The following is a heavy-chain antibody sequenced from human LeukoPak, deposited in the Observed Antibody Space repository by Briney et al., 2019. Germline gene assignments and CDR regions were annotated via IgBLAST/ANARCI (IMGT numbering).Heavy chain of an antibody. CDR2: IKAYNGNT. D-gene: IGHD3-22*01. CDR1: GYTFTSYG. J-gene: IGHJ5*02. V-gene: IGHV1-18*01. CDR3: ARDVIGDYYDSSGCVWFDP. Sequence: ASVKVSCKASGYTFTSYGISWVRQAPGQGLEGMGWIKAYNGNTNYAQKLQGRVTMTTDTSTSTAYMELRSLRSDDTAVYYCARDVIGDYYDSSGCVWFDPWGQGTLVTVSS.